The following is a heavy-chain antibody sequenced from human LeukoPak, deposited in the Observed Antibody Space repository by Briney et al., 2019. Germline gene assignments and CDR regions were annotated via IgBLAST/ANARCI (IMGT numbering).Heavy chain of an antibody. J-gene: IGHJ3*02. D-gene: IGHD2-2*01. CDR2: ISSSSSYL. Sequence: GGSLRRSGAASAFTFSSYSMNWVRQAPGQGLEWVSSISSSSSYLYYADSVKGRFTISRDNAKNSLYLQMNSLRAEDTAVYYCARDGSGYCSSTSCYGVGTFDIWGQGTMVTVSS. CDR1: AFTFSSYS. CDR3: ARDGSGYCSSTSCYGVGTFDI. V-gene: IGHV3-21*01.